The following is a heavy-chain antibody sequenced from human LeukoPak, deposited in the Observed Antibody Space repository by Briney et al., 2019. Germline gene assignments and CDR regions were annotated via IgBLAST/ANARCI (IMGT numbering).Heavy chain of an antibody. J-gene: IGHJ5*02. V-gene: IGHV3-7*03. CDR1: GFTFSSYW. D-gene: IGHD3-22*01. CDR2: INHNGNVN. CDR3: ARDKGPESGYYWVPRWFDP. Sequence: GGSLRLSCAASGFTFSSYWMNWARQAPGKGLEWVASINHNGNVNYYVDSVKGRFTISRDNAKNSLYLQMNSLRAEDTAVYYCARDKGPESGYYWVPRWFDPWGQGTLVTVSS.